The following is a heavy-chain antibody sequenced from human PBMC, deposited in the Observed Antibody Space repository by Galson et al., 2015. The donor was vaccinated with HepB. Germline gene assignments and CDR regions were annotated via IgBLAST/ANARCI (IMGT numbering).Heavy chain of an antibody. J-gene: IGHJ3*02. CDR1: TFTSYA. D-gene: IGHD3-9*01. CDR2: INAGNGNT. V-gene: IGHV1-3*01. Sequence: TFTSYAMHWVRQAPGQRLEWMGWINAGNGNTKYSQKFQGRVTITRDTSASTAYMELSSLRSEDTAVYYCASRLVTDAFDIWGQGTMVTVSS. CDR3: ASRLVTDAFDI.